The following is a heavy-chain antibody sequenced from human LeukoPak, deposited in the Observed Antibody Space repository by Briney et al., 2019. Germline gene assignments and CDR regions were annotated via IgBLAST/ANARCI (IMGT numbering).Heavy chain of an antibody. CDR1: XFTFXXXA. Sequence: LRLSXXXXXFTFXXXAMSWVRQXPGKGLEWVSAISGSGGSTYYADSVKGRFTISRDNSNNTLYLQMNSLRAEDTAVYYCAKKRPRGVEDYWGQGTLVTVSS. J-gene: IGHJ4*02. D-gene: IGHD3-10*01. V-gene: IGHV3-23*01. CDR2: ISGSGGST. CDR3: AKKRPRGVEDY.